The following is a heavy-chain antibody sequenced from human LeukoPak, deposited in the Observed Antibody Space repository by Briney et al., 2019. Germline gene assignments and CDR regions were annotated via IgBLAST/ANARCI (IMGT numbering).Heavy chain of an antibody. J-gene: IGHJ4*02. CDR3: AKERKDIVAAGTDY. Sequence: GMSLRLSCAASGFTFSNFAMHWVGQVPGKGLEGVALIWYDGSHESYADSVKGRFSISRDNSKNTLYLQMNSLRVEDTAVYYCAKERKDIVAAGTDYWGPGTLVTVSS. D-gene: IGHD6-13*01. CDR1: GFTFSNFA. CDR2: IWYDGSHE. V-gene: IGHV3-33*06.